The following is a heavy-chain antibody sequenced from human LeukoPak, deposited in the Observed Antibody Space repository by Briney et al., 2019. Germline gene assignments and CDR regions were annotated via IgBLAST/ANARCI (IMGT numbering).Heavy chain of an antibody. J-gene: IGHJ4*02. CDR2: ITDSGSNT. Sequence: GGSLRLSCVASGFTFSTYGMSWVRQAPGKGLEWVSAITDSGSNTEYADSVKGRFTISRDNSKNTLYPQMNSLRAEDTAVYYCAKSGSIWYYFDSWGQGTLVTVSS. D-gene: IGHD6-13*01. V-gene: IGHV3-23*01. CDR3: AKSGSIWYYFDS. CDR1: GFTFSTYG.